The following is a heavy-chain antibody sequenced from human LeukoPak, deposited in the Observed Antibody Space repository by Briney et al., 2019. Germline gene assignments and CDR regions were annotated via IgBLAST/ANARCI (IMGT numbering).Heavy chain of an antibody. Sequence: ASVKVSCKASGYTFTSYDINWVRQATGQGLEWMGWMNPNSGNTGYAHKFQGRVTMTRNTSISTAYMELSSLRSEDTAVYYCARGPPIQLWPRYYYYYYGMDVWGQGTTVTVSS. D-gene: IGHD5-18*01. CDR2: MNPNSGNT. CDR3: ARGPPIQLWPRYYYYYYGMDV. V-gene: IGHV1-8*01. J-gene: IGHJ6*02. CDR1: GYTFTSYD.